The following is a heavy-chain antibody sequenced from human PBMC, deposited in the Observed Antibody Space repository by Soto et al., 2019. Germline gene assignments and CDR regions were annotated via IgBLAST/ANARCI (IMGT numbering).Heavy chain of an antibody. V-gene: IGHV4-59*01. CDR3: ARDGGLYSSSWYGWFDP. J-gene: IGHJ5*02. CDR1: GGSISSYY. CDR2: IYYSGST. D-gene: IGHD6-13*01. Sequence: SETLSLTCTVSGGSISSYYWSWIRQPPGKGLEWIGYIYYSGSTNYNPSLKSRVTISVDTSKNQFSLKLSSVTAADTAVYYCARDGGLYSSSWYGWFDPWGQGTLVTAPQ.